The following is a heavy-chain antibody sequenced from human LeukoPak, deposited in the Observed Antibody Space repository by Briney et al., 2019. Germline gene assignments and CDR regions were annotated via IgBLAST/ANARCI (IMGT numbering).Heavy chain of an antibody. Sequence: GGSLRLSCTASGFIFRAFAMHWVRQAPGKGPEWVAFIRYDGSNKDYADSVKGRFTISRDNSKNTLYLQMNSLRAEDTALYYCVKVGLVAARPNNFDCWGQGTLVTVSS. CDR2: IRYDGSNK. V-gene: IGHV3-30*02. CDR1: GFIFRAFA. J-gene: IGHJ4*02. CDR3: VKVGLVAARPNNFDC. D-gene: IGHD6-6*01.